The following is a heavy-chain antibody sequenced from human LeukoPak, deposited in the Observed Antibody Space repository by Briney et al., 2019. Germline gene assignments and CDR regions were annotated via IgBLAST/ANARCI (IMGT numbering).Heavy chain of an antibody. D-gene: IGHD2-8*01. J-gene: IGHJ4*02. CDR1: GFTFNTYS. Sequence: GGSLRLSCAASGFTFNTYSMNWVRQAPGKGLEWVSSISDNSNYIYYSDSVEGRFTISRDNAKNSLYLQMNSLRTEDTAVYYCTKGLWAGVSAARDWGQGALVTVSS. CDR2: ISDNSNYI. CDR3: TKGLWAGVSAARD. V-gene: IGHV3-21*01.